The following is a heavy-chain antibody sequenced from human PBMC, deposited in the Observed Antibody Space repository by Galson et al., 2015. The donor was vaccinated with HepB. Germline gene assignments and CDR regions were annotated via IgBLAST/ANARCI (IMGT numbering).Heavy chain of an antibody. CDR3: ARGSRRIGYCSSTSCYGEEGFDY. V-gene: IGHV3-30-3*01. CDR1: GFTFSSYA. D-gene: IGHD2-2*01. Sequence: SLRLSCAASGFTFSSYAMHWVRQAPGKGLEWVAVISYDGSNKYYADSVKGRFTISRDNSKNTLYLQMNSLRAEDTAVYYCARGSRRIGYCSSTSCYGEEGFDYWGQGTLVTVSS. CDR2: ISYDGSNK. J-gene: IGHJ4*02.